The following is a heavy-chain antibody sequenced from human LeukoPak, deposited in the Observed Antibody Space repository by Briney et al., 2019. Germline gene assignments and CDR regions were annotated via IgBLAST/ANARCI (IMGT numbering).Heavy chain of an antibody. CDR2: IYHSGST. J-gene: IGHJ4*02. V-gene: IGHV4-38-2*02. Sequence: PSETLSLTCSVSGYSISSGYYWGWIRQPPGKGLEWIGSIYHSGSTYYNPSLKSRATISVDTSKNQFSLKLSSVTAADTAVYYCARLDDSSVTAHYWGQGTLVTVSS. CDR3: ARLDDSSVTAHY. D-gene: IGHD3-22*01. CDR1: GYSISSGYY.